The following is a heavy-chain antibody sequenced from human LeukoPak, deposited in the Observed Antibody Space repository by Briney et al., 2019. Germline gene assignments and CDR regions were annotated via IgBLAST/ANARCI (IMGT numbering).Heavy chain of an antibody. V-gene: IGHV3-30*03. D-gene: IGHD3-10*01. CDR3: ARDQATMVRGVNY. Sequence: GGSLRLSCAASGFTFSSYGMHWVRQAPGKGLEWVAVISYDGSNKNYADSVKGRFTISRDYSKNTLYLQMNNLRAEDTAVHYCARDQATMVRGVNYWGQGTLVTVSS. CDR1: GFTFSSYG. CDR2: ISYDGSNK. J-gene: IGHJ4*02.